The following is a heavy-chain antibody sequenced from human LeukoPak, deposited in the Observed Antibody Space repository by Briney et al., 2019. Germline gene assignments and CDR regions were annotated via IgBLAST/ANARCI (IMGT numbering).Heavy chain of an antibody. CDR2: IKQDGSEK. CDR3: ARDVAELGYCSGGSCYSVADAFDI. D-gene: IGHD2-15*01. J-gene: IGHJ3*02. V-gene: IGHV3-7*01. CDR1: GFTFSSYW. Sequence: GGSLRLSCAASGFTFSSYWMSWVRQAPGEGLEWVANIKQDGSEKSYVDSVKGRFTISRDNAKNSLYLQMNSLRAEDTAVYYCARDVAELGYCSGGSCYSVADAFDIWGQGTMVTVSS.